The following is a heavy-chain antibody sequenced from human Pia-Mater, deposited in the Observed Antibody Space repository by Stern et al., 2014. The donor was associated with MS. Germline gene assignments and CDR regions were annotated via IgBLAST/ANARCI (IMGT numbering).Heavy chain of an antibody. D-gene: IGHD3-9*01. J-gene: IGHJ4*02. CDR2: IDPIFGTT. CDR3: AGPRYNF. Sequence: DQLGESGAEVKKPGSSVKVSCKASGGTFLNYAITWLRQAPGQGLEWMGDIDPIFGTTNHAQKFRGRVTITADRSTSTAYMEMSSLRSEDTAVYYCAGPRYNFWGQGTLVVVSS. V-gene: IGHV1-69*06. CDR1: GGTFLNYA.